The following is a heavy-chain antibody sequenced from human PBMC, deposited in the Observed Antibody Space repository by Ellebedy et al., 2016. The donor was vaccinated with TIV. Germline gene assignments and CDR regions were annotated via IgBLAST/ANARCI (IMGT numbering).Heavy chain of an antibody. V-gene: IGHV4-59*01. Sequence: MPSETLSLTCTVSGGSISSYYWSWIRQPPGKGLEWIGYIHYSGSTNYNPSLKSRVTISIDTSKSQFSLKLISVTAADTAVYYCARGDGSGSYYPYYYYYGMDVWGQGTTVTVSS. CDR1: GGSISSYY. CDR3: ARGDGSGSYYPYYYYYGMDV. D-gene: IGHD3-10*01. J-gene: IGHJ6*02. CDR2: IHYSGST.